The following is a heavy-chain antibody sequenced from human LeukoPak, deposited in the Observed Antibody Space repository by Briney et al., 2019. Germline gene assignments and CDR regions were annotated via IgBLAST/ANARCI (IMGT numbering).Heavy chain of an antibody. CDR1: GGSISSSSYY. CDR3: ARRSSGYDSDYFDY. CDR2: IYYSGST. J-gene: IGHJ4*02. D-gene: IGHD5-12*01. V-gene: IGHV4-39*01. Sequence: SETLSLTCTVSGGSISSSSYYWGWIRQPPGKGLEWIGSIYYSGSTYYNPSLKSRVTISVDTSKNQFSLKLSSVTAADTAVYYCARRSSGYDSDYFDYWGQGTLVTVSS.